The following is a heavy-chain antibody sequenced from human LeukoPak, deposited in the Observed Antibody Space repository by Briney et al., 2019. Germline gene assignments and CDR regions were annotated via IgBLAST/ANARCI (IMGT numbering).Heavy chain of an antibody. CDR1: GFTFSSYA. V-gene: IGHV3-30*04. CDR3: ARAVSGSYFDY. J-gene: IGHJ4*02. Sequence: GRSLRLSCAASGFTFSSYAMHWVRQAPGKGLEWVAVISYDGSNKYYADSVKGRFTISRDNSKNTLYLQMNSLRAEDTAVYYCARAVSGSYFDYWGQGTLVTVSS. CDR2: ISYDGSNK. D-gene: IGHD1-26*01.